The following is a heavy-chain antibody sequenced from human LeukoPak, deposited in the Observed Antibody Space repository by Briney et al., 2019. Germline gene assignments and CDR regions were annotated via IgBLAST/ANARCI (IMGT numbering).Heavy chain of an antibody. J-gene: IGHJ6*02. Sequence: GGSLRLSCAASGFTFSSYAVSWVRQAPGKGLEWVSAISGSGGSTYYADSVKGRFTISRDNSKNTLYLQMNSLRAEDTAVYYCAKVGPYYDFWSGPPRPYYYYYYGMDVWGQGTTVTVSS. D-gene: IGHD3-3*01. CDR2: ISGSGGST. CDR1: GFTFSSYA. V-gene: IGHV3-23*01. CDR3: AKVGPYYDFWSGPPRPYYYYYYGMDV.